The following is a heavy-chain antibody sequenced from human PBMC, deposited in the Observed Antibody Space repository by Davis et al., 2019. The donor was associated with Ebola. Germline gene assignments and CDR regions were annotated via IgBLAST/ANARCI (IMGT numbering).Heavy chain of an antibody. Sequence: GESLKISCAASGFIFSSYVMSWVRQAPGKGLEWVSSISVRSITYHADSVKGRFTISRDNSKNTLYLKMNSLRAEDTAVYYCAKVHPPTTVTTGWFDPWGHGTLVTVSS. V-gene: IGHV3-23*01. D-gene: IGHD4-17*01. CDR1: GFIFSSYV. CDR3: AKVHPPTTVTTGWFDP. J-gene: IGHJ5*02. CDR2: ISVRSIT.